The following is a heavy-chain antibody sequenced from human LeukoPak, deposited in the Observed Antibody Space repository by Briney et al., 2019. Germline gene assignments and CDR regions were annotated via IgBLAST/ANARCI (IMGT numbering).Heavy chain of an antibody. CDR1: EFSVGSNY. Sequence: GGSLRLSCAASEFSVGSNYMTWVRQAPGKGLEWLSGVSPPGGGTYYADSVKGRFTISRDDSKNTLSLQMNSLRVEDTAVYYCARDLAWGAFDYWGQGTLVTVSS. CDR3: ARDLAWGAFDY. V-gene: IGHV3-23*01. CDR2: VSPPGGGT. J-gene: IGHJ4*02. D-gene: IGHD7-27*01.